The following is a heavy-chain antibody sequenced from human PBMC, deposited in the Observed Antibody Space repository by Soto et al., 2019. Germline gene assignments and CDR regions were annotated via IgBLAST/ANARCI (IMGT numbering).Heavy chain of an antibody. V-gene: IGHV4-38-2*01. CDR2: IYQSGKT. CDR3: ARLYCSSVSCYNDY. CDR1: GFPVSYGYY. D-gene: IGHD2-2*01. Sequence: SETLSLTCGVSGFPVSYGYYWGRIRQPPGKGLEWLGSIYQSGKTYYNPSLKSRLTLSMDTSRNEFSLRLRSVTAADTAVYFCARLYCSSVSCYNDYWRPGVLVTVSS. J-gene: IGHJ4*02.